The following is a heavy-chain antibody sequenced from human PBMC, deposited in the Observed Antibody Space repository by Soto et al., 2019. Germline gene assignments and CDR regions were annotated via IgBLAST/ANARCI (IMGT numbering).Heavy chain of an antibody. V-gene: IGHV4-39*01. CDR1: GGSISSSSYY. CDR3: ARLGGSGFVDY. CDR2: SYYSGST. D-gene: IGHD3-10*01. Sequence: QLQLQESGPGLVKPSETLSLTCTVSGGSISSSSYYWGWIRQPPGKGLEWIGSSYYSGSTYYNPSLKSRVTISVDTSKNQFSLKLSSVTAADTAVYYCARLGGSGFVDYWGQGTLVTVSS. J-gene: IGHJ4*02.